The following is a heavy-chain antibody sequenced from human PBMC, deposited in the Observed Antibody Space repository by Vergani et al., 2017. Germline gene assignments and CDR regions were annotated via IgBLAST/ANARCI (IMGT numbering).Heavy chain of an antibody. CDR1: GFTFSSYS. CDR3: ARDVKQQTIFDY. J-gene: IGHJ4*02. CDR2: ISSSSSYK. Sequence: EVQLVESGGGLVQPGGSLRLSCAASGFTFSSYSMNWVRQAPGKGLAWVSSISSSSSYKYYADSVKGRFTISRDNAKNSLYLQMNSLRAEDTAVYYCARDVKQQTIFDYWGQGTLVTVSS. V-gene: IGHV3-21*01. D-gene: IGHD6-13*01.